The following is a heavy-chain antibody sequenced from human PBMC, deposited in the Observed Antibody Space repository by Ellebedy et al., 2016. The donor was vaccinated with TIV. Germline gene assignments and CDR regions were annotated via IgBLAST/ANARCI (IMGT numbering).Heavy chain of an antibody. D-gene: IGHD2-8*01. CDR1: GFSFSSSC. CDR2: ISSSGIYI. J-gene: IGHJ4*02. V-gene: IGHV3-21*01. CDR3: NQDCTGATCYWDY. Sequence: GGSLRLSCAASGFSFSSSCMNWVRQAPGKGLEWVSSISSSGIYIYYADSVNGRFTISRDNAKNSLYLQMNSLRAEDTAVYYCNQDCTGATCYWDYWGQGTLVTVSS.